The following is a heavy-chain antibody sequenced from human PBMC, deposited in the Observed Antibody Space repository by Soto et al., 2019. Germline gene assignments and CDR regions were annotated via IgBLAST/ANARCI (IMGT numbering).Heavy chain of an antibody. D-gene: IGHD3-3*01. J-gene: IGHJ5*02. Sequence: SETLSLTCAVYGGSFSGYYWSWIRQPPGKGLEWIGEINHSGSTNYNPSLKSRVTISVDTSKNQFSLKLSSVTAADTAVYYCARGETYYDFWSGFVWFDPWGQGTLVTVSS. CDR3: ARGETYYDFWSGFVWFDP. V-gene: IGHV4-34*01. CDR2: INHSGST. CDR1: GGSFSGYY.